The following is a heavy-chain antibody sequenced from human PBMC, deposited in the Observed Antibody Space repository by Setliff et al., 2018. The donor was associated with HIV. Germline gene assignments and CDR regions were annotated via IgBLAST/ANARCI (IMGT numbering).Heavy chain of an antibody. CDR1: GYSFTTYW. D-gene: IGHD4-17*01. CDR2: IFPGDSDT. J-gene: IGHJ1*01. CDR3: ARMGATVDMTTVTNYGYLQD. V-gene: IGHV5-51*01. Sequence: GESLKISCKTSGYSFTTYWIGWVRQMPGKGLEWMGVIFPGDSDTRYSPSFQGQVTISADKSFSTAYLQWSSLKASDSAMYYCARMGATVDMTTVTNYGYLQDWGQGSLVTVSS.